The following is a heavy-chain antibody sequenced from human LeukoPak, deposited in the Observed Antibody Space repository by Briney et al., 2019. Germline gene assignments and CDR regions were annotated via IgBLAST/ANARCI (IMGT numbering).Heavy chain of an antibody. CDR1: GFTFSSYG. CDR3: ARDRYNWNYFDY. V-gene: IGHV3-33*01. Sequence: GGSLRLSCAASGFTFSSYGMNWVRQAPGKGLEWVAVIWYDGSNKYYADSVKGRFTISRDNSKNTLYLQMNSLRAEDTAVYYCARDRYNWNYFDYWGQGTLVTVSS. CDR2: IWYDGSNK. J-gene: IGHJ4*02. D-gene: IGHD1-20*01.